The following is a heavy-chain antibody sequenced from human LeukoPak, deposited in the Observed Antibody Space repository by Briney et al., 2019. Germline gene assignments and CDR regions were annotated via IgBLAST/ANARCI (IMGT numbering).Heavy chain of an antibody. CDR2: INHSGST. J-gene: IGHJ6*02. CDR1: GGSFSGYY. CDR3: AGEPSDYYYHGMDV. V-gene: IGHV4-34*01. Sequence: SETLSLTCAVYGGSFSGYYWSWIRQPPGKGLEWIGEINHSGSTNYNPSLKSRVTISVDTSKNQFSLKLSSVTAADTAVYYCAGEPSDYYYHGMDVWGQGTTVTVSS. D-gene: IGHD1-26*01.